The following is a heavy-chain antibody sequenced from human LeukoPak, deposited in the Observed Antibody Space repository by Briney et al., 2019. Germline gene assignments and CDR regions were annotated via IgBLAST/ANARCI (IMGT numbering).Heavy chain of an antibody. CDR1: GGSISSSSLY. V-gene: IGHV4-39*01. CDR3: ARKASSLGAGAFDI. Sequence: SETLSLTCTVSGGSISSSSLYWDWIRQPPGKGLEWIGTVYYSGSTYYNPSLKSRVTISVDTSKNQFSLKLSSVTAADTAVYYCARKASSLGAGAFDIWGQGTMVTVSS. CDR2: VYYSGST. D-gene: IGHD2-2*01. J-gene: IGHJ3*02.